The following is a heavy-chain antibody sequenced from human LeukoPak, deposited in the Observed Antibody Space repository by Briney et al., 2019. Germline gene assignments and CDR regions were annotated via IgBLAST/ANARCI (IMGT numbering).Heavy chain of an antibody. CDR1: GGSFSGYY. J-gene: IGHJ4*02. D-gene: IGHD3-10*01. CDR2: INHSGST. CDR3: ARIPLWFGELGDDY. V-gene: IGHV4-34*01. Sequence: PLETLSLTCAVYGGSFSGYYWSWIRQPPGKGLEWIGEINHSGSTNYNPSLKSRVTISVDTSKNQFSLKLSSVTAADTAVYYCARIPLWFGELGDDYWGQGTLVTVSS.